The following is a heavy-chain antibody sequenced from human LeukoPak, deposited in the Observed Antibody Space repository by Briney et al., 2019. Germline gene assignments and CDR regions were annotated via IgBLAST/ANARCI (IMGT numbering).Heavy chain of an antibody. CDR3: ARDKGYSYGYSGDAFDI. CDR2: IYYSGST. V-gene: IGHV4-31*03. Sequence: SQTLSLTCTVSGGSISSGGYYWSWIRQHPGKGLEWIGYIYYSGSTYYNPSLKSRVTISVDTSKNQFSLKLSSVTAADTAVYYCARDKGYSYGYSGDAFDIWGQGTMVTVSS. CDR1: GGSISSGGYY. D-gene: IGHD5-18*01. J-gene: IGHJ3*02.